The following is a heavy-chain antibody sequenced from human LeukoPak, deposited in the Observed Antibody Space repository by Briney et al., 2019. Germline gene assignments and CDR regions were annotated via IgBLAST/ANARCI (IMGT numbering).Heavy chain of an antibody. Sequence: SETLSLTCTVSGGSISSYYWSRIRQPAGKGLEWIGRIYTSGSTNYNPSLKSRVTMSVDTSKNQFSLKLSSVTAADTAVYYCAREGIVVVPAAIYYYYYMDVWGKGTTVTVSS. D-gene: IGHD2-2*01. V-gene: IGHV4-4*07. CDR3: AREGIVVVPAAIYYYYYMDV. CDR1: GGSISSYY. J-gene: IGHJ6*03. CDR2: IYTSGST.